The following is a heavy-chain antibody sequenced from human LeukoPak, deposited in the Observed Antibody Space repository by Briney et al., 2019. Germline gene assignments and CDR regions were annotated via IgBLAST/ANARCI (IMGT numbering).Heavy chain of an antibody. V-gene: IGHV4-39*07. Sequence: PSETLSLTCTVSGGSISSSSYYWGWIRQPPGKGLEWIRSIYYSGSTYYNPSLKSRVTISVDTSKNQFSLKLSSVTAADTAVYYCASFGTALDYWGQGTLVTVSS. CDR3: ASFGTALDY. J-gene: IGHJ4*02. CDR1: GGSISSSSYY. D-gene: IGHD1-1*01. CDR2: IYYSGST.